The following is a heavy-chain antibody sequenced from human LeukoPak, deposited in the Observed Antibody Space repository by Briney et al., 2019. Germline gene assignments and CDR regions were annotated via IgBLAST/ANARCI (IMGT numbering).Heavy chain of an antibody. CDR3: ARVKVAAAGNYHYGMDI. J-gene: IGHJ6*02. Sequence: ASVKVSCKASGYTFTSYYMHWVRQAPGQGLEWMGIINPSGGSTSYAQKFQGRVTMTRDTSTSTVYMELSSLRSEDTAVYYCARVKVAAAGNYHYGMDIWGQGTTVTVSS. V-gene: IGHV1-46*01. D-gene: IGHD6-13*01. CDR2: INPSGGST. CDR1: GYTFTSYY.